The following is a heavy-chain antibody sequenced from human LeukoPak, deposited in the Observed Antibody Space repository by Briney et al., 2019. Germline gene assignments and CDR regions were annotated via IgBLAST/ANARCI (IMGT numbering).Heavy chain of an antibody. D-gene: IGHD2-8*02. CDR1: GFTFSDYY. CDR2: ISSSGSTI. Sequence: PGGSLRLSCAASGFTFSDYYMSWIRQAPGKGLEWVSYISSSGSTIYYADSVKGRFTISRDNAKNSLYLQMNSLRAEATAVYYXXXXXXXYWXXXXXATVSXXXXSAPXXXHDP. J-gene: IGHJ5*02. CDR3: XXXXXXYWXXXXXATVSXXXXSAPXXXHDP. V-gene: IGHV3-11*01.